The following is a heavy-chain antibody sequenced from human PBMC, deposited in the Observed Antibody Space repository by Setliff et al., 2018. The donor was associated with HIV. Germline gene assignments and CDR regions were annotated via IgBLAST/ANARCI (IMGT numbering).Heavy chain of an antibody. V-gene: IGHV3-48*03. CDR1: GFIFSSYE. J-gene: IGHJ4*02. Sequence: PGGSLRLSCATSGFIFSSYEMNWVRQAPGKGLEWISFIGGHGSIIHYADSVRGRFTISRDNTKNSLYLQMDGLRVEDTAVYYCARLRINDFWGQGTPVTVSS. CDR3: ARLRINDF. CDR2: IGGHGSII.